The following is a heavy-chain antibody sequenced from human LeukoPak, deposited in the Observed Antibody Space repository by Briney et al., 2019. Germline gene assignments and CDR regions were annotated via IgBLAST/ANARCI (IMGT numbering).Heavy chain of an antibody. CDR3: ATEGQYYYYLDV. CDR1: GDTLTALS. J-gene: IGHJ6*03. V-gene: IGHV1-24*01. D-gene: IGHD4-11*01. Sequence: ASVKVSCMVSGDTLTALSMHWVRQAPGKGLEWMGGFHSEDGETIYAQKFQGRVTMTEDTSISTVYMELSSLTSDDTALYYCATEGQYYYYLDVWGKGTTVIVSS. CDR2: FHSEDGET.